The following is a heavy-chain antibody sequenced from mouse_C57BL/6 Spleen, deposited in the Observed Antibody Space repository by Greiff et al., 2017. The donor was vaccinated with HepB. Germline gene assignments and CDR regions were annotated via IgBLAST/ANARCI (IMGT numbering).Heavy chain of an antibody. J-gene: IGHJ3*01. CDR3: THYYGSPWFAY. D-gene: IGHD1-1*01. CDR2: IDPETGGT. Sequence: QVQLQQSGAELVRPGASVTLSCKASGYTFTDYEIHWVKQTPVHGLEWIGAIDPETGGTAYNQKFKGKAILTADKSSSTAYMELRSLTSEDSAVYYCTHYYGSPWFAYWGQGTLVTVSA. V-gene: IGHV1-15*01. CDR1: GYTFTDYE.